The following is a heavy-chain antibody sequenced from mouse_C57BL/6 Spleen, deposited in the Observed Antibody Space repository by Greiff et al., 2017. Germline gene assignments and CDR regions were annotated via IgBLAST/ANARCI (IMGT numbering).Heavy chain of an antibody. D-gene: IGHD2-4*01. V-gene: IGHV5-4*01. CDR2: ISDGGSYT. Sequence: EVKLVESGGGLVKPGGSLKLSCAASGFTFSSYAMSWVRQTPEKMLEWVATISDGGSYTYSPDNVKGRFTLSRDNAKNNLYLQMSRMKSEDTAMYYCAREGDYEGFAYWGQGTLGTVSA. J-gene: IGHJ3*01. CDR3: AREGDYEGFAY. CDR1: GFTFSSYA.